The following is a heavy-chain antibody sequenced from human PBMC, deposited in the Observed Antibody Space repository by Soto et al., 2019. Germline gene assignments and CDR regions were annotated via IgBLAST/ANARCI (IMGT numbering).Heavy chain of an antibody. J-gene: IGHJ4*02. CDR3: AHRVPGSSTGWDTGIFDY. V-gene: IGHV2-5*02. CDR2: IYWDDDK. Sequence: SGPTLVNPTQTLTLTCTFSGFSLSTSGVGVGWIRQPPGKALEWLAFIYWDDDKRYSPSLRSRLTITKDTSNNLVVLLMTNMDQVDTATYFCAHRVPGSSTGWDTGIFDYWGPGAMVTV. D-gene: IGHD6-19*01. CDR1: GFSLSTSGVG.